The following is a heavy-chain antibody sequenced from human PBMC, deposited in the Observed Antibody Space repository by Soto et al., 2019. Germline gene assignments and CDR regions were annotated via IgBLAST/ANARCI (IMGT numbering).Heavy chain of an antibody. V-gene: IGHV1-69*01. J-gene: IGHJ4*02. CDR1: GGTFSSYA. CDR3: ARGGDSSGWFPTYFDY. CDR2: TIPIFGTA. Sequence: QVQLVQSGAEVKKPGSSVKVSCKASGGTFSSYAISWVRQAPGQGLEWMGGTIPIFGTANYAQKFQGRVTITADESTSTAYMELSSLRSEDTAVYYCARGGDSSGWFPTYFDYWGQGTLVTVSS. D-gene: IGHD6-19*01.